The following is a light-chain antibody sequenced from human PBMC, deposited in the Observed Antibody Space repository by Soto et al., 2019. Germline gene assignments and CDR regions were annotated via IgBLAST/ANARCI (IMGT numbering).Light chain of an antibody. CDR3: QQYGSSYT. CDR2: GAS. CDR1: QSVSSSY. J-gene: IGKJ2*01. V-gene: IGKV3-20*01. Sequence: EIVLTQSPGTLSLSPGERATLSCRASQSVSSSYLAWYQQKPGQAPRLLIYGASSRATGIPDRFSGSWSGTDFTLTISRLELEGFAVYYCQQYGSSYTFGKGTKLEIK.